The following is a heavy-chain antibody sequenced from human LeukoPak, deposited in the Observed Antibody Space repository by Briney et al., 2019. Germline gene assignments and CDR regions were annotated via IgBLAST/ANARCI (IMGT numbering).Heavy chain of an antibody. CDR1: GGSISSYY. CDR2: IYYSGST. D-gene: IGHD2-21*01. J-gene: IGHJ4*02. V-gene: IGHV4-59*01. Sequence: SETLSLTCTVSGGSISSYYWSWIRQPPGKGLEWIGYIYYSGSTNYNPSLKSRVTISVDTSKNQFSLKLSSVTAADTAVYYCARASTIGGDFDYWGQETLVTVSS. CDR3: ARASTIGGDFDY.